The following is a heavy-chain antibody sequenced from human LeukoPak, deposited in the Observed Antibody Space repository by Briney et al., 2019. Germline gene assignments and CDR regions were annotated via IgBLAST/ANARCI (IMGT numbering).Heavy chain of an antibody. CDR1: GGSISSYY. Sequence: SETLSLTCTVSGGSISSYYWSWIRQPAGKGLEYIGRISTSGSTNYNPSLKRRGTISVETSKTQFYLKLSSVTAADTAVYYCAREVDYYDSRGDAFDIWGQGTMVTVSS. V-gene: IGHV4-4*07. J-gene: IGHJ3*02. CDR2: ISTSGST. D-gene: IGHD3-22*01. CDR3: AREVDYYDSRGDAFDI.